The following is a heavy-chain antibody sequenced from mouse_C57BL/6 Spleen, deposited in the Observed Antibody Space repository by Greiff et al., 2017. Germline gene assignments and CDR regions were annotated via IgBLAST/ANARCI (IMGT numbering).Heavy chain of an antibody. J-gene: IGHJ1*03. CDR2: INPNYGTT. Sequence: VQLQQSGPELVKPGASVKISCKASGYSFTDYNMNWVKQSHGKSLEWIGVINPNYGTTSYNKKFKGKATLTVDQSSSTSYMQLNSLTSEDSAVYYCARPYSYGSSCEYFDVWGTGTTVTVSS. CDR3: ARPYSYGSSCEYFDV. V-gene: IGHV1-39*01. CDR1: GYSFTDYN. D-gene: IGHD1-1*01.